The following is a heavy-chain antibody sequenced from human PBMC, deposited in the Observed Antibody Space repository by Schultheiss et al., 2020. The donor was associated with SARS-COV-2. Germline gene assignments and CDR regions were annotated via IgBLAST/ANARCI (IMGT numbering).Heavy chain of an antibody. CDR1: GFTFNTYT. J-gene: IGHJ4*02. V-gene: IGHV3-21*01. D-gene: IGHD2-15*01. CDR2: ISSRNTYI. Sequence: GGSLRLSCAASGFTFNTYTMNWVRQAPGKGLEWVSSISSRNTYIDYADSVRGRFTISRDNAKDSLYLQMNSLVAEDTAVYYCVRSQRVGSCSGSSCYFDYWGQGTLVTVSS. CDR3: VRSQRVGSCSGSSCYFDY.